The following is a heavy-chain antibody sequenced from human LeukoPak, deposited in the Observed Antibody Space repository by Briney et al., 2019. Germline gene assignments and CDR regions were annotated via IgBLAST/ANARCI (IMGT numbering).Heavy chain of an antibody. D-gene: IGHD3-22*01. J-gene: IGHJ4*02. Sequence: PGGSLRLSCAASGFTFNSYGMHWVRQAPGKGLEWLAFISYDGSNTYYADSVKGRFTVSRDDSKSTLYLQMNSLRADDTAVYYCAKDGSSYYYIYYWGQGTLATVSS. CDR2: ISYDGSNT. CDR3: AKDGSSYYYIYY. CDR1: GFTFNSYG. V-gene: IGHV3-30*02.